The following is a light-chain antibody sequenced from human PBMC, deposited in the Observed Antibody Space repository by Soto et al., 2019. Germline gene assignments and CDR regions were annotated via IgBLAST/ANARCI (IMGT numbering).Light chain of an antibody. CDR1: ETVDSF. J-gene: IGKJ4*01. V-gene: IGKV3-11*01. CDR3: QPRNKWPPLT. Sequence: EIVLTQSPATLSLSPGERAALSCRASETVDSFLAWYHQKPGQAPRLLIYSPSKRATGIPARFSGSGSGTDFTLTISSREPEDFAVYYCQPRNKWPPLTFGGGTKVEIK. CDR2: SPS.